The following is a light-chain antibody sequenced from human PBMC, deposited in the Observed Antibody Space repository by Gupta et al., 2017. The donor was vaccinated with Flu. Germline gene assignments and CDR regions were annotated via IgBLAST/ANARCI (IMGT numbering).Light chain of an antibody. CDR2: DAF. CDR3: QQRRNWPLA. Sequence: EIVFTQSPATLSLSPGERATLSCRASQSVSSYLAWYQKKPGQAPRLLLCDAFNRATGIPARFSGRWCGTDFTLTISSLEPEDLAVYSHQQRRNWPLAFGQGTRLEI. J-gene: IGKJ5*01. V-gene: IGKV3-11*01. CDR1: QSVSSY.